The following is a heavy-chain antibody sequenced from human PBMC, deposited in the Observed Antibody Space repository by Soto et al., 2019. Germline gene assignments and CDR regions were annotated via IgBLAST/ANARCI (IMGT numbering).Heavy chain of an antibody. CDR2: VGDDGFRT. Sequence: GGSLRLSCVASGFTFSTFAMTWVRQTPGKGLEWVATVGDDGFRTNVADSVKGRFIISRDNSKDTLSLEMSSLRVKDTGIYYCATKFRSYFDHWGQGVRVTVSS. J-gene: IGHJ4*02. V-gene: IGHV3-23*01. CDR1: GFTFSTFA. CDR3: ATKFRSYFDH.